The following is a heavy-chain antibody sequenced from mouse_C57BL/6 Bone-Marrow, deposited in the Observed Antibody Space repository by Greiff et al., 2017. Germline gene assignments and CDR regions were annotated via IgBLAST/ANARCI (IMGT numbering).Heavy chain of an antibody. Sequence: QVQLQQSGAELVRPGASVTLSCKASGYTFTDYEMHWVKQTPVHGLEWIGAIDPETGGTAYNKTFKGKAILTADKSSSPAYMELRSLTSEDSAVYYCTRGGWLLPFAYWGQGTLVTVSA. CDR3: TRGGWLLPFAY. CDR2: IDPETGGT. V-gene: IGHV1-15*01. J-gene: IGHJ3*01. CDR1: GYTFTDYE. D-gene: IGHD2-3*01.